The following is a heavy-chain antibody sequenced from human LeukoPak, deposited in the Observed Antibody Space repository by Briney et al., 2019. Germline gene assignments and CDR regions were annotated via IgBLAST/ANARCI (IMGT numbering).Heavy chain of an antibody. CDR2: IWNDGITK. Sequence: PGGSLRLSCAASGFTFSSYAMHWVRQAPGKGLEWVAVIWNDGITKYYADSVKGRFTISRDDSKNTLFLQMNSLRAEDTAVYYCARDFRWELLIAGFFDYWGQGTLVTVSS. D-gene: IGHD3-10*01. V-gene: IGHV3-33*01. CDR3: ARDFRWELLIAGFFDY. CDR1: GFTFSSYA. J-gene: IGHJ4*02.